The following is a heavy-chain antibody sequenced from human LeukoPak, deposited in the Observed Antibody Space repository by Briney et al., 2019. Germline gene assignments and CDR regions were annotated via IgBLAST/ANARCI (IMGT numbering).Heavy chain of an antibody. CDR2: IYYSGST. CDR1: GGSISSSSYY. D-gene: IGHD2-2*01. Sequence: PSETLSLTCTVSGGSISSSSYYWGWIRQPPGKGLEWIGSIYYSGSTYYNPSLKSRVTISVDTSKNQFSLKLSSVTAADTAVYYCARDRAHCSSTSCSFDYWGQGTLVTVSS. J-gene: IGHJ4*02. CDR3: ARDRAHCSSTSCSFDY. V-gene: IGHV4-39*07.